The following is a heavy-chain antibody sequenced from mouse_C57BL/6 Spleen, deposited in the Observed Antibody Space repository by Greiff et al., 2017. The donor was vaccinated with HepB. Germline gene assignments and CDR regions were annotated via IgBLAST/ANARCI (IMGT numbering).Heavy chain of an antibody. CDR2: IYPGDGDT. Sequence: VKLQQSGPELVKPGASVKISYKASGYAFSSSWMNWVKQRPGKGLEWIGRIYPGDGDTNYNGKFKGKATLTADKSSSTAYMQLSSLTSEDSAVYFCARGATTVNFDYWGQGTTLTVSS. J-gene: IGHJ2*01. D-gene: IGHD1-1*01. CDR3: ARGATTVNFDY. V-gene: IGHV1-82*01. CDR1: GYAFSSSW.